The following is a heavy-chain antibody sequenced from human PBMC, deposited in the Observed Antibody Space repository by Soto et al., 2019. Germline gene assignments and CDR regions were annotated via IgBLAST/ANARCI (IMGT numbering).Heavy chain of an antibody. CDR1: GFTFSSYE. V-gene: IGHV3-48*03. D-gene: IGHD3-3*01. Sequence: GGSLRLSCAASGFTFSSYEMNWVRQAPGKGLEWVSYISSSGSTIYYADSVKGRFTISRDNAKNSLYLQMNSLRAEDTAVYYCAKAVGITIFGVVTDRYGMDVWGQGTRSPSP. J-gene: IGHJ6*02. CDR3: AKAVGITIFGVVTDRYGMDV. CDR2: ISSSGSTI.